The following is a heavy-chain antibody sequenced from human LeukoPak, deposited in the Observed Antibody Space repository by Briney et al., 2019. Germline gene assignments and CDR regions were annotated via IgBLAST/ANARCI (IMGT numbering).Heavy chain of an antibody. CDR1: GVSISSYY. V-gene: IGHV4-59*01. D-gene: IGHD3-3*01. CDR2: IYYSGST. Sequence: SETLSLTCTVSGVSISSYYWSWIRQPPGKGLEWIGYIYYSGSTNYNPSLKSRVTISVDTSKNQFSLKLSSVTAADTAVYYCARDRILSGYTAEYYYYMDVWGKGTTVTVSS. CDR3: ARDRILSGYTAEYYYYMDV. J-gene: IGHJ6*03.